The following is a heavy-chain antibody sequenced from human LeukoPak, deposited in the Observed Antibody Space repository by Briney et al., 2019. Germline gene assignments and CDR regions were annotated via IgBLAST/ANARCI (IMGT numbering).Heavy chain of an antibody. CDR2: IYYSGST. Sequence: SETLSLTCTVSGGSISSSNYYWGWIRQPPGKGLEWIGSIYYSGSTYYNPSLKSRVTISVDTSKNQFSLKLTSVTAADTAVYYCARHTNIAVAGPDYWGQGTLVTVSS. V-gene: IGHV4-39*01. CDR1: GGSISSSNYY. D-gene: IGHD6-19*01. CDR3: ARHTNIAVAGPDY. J-gene: IGHJ4*02.